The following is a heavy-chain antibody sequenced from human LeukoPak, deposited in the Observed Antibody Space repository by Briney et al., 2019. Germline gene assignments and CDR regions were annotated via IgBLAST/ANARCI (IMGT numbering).Heavy chain of an antibody. CDR2: INPNSGGT. D-gene: IGHD3-10*01. J-gene: IGHJ4*02. CDR1: GYTFTGYY. V-gene: IGHV1-2*02. Sequence: GASVKVSCKASGYTFTGYYMHWVRQAPGQGLEWMGWINPNSGGTNYAQKFQGRVTMTRDTSISTAYMELSRLRSDDTAVYYCARGITMVRGVISFSQYDYWGQGTLVTVSS. CDR3: ARGITMVRGVISFSQYDY.